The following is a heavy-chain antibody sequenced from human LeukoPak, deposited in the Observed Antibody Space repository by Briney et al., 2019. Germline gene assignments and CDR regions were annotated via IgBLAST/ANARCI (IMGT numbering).Heavy chain of an antibody. CDR1: GYTFTSYG. D-gene: IGHD1-26*01. V-gene: IGHV1-18*01. J-gene: IGHJ6*02. CDR2: ISAYNGNT. CDR3: ARVGIVGATAFYYYGMDV. Sequence: VASVKVSCKASGYTFTSYGISWVRQAPGQGLEWMGWISAYNGNTNYAQKLQGRVTMTTDTSTSTAYMELRSLRSDDTAVYYCARVGIVGATAFYYYGMDVWGQGTTVTVSS.